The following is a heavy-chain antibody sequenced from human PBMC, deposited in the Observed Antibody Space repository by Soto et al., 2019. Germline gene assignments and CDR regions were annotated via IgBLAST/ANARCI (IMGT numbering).Heavy chain of an antibody. D-gene: IGHD4-17*01. CDR1: GGSISSGGYS. Sequence: QLQLQESGSGLVKPSQTLSLTCAVSGGSISSGGYSWSWIRQPPGKGLEWIGYIYHRGSTYYNPSLKGGVTKSVDRSKDQCSLKRCSVTAAGPAAYYCARETVTAGWFGPWGQGTLVAVSS. V-gene: IGHV4-30-2*01. CDR3: ARETVTAGWFGP. CDR2: IYHRGST. J-gene: IGHJ5*02.